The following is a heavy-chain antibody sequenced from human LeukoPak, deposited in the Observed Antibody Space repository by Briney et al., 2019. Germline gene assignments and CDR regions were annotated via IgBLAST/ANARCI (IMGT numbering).Heavy chain of an antibody. J-gene: IGHJ3*02. D-gene: IGHD3/OR15-3a*01. V-gene: IGHV1-8*01. CDR1: GYTFPNYD. CDR2: MNFNSGNT. CDR3: AKVGLGNTAIHI. Sequence: GASVKVSCKASGYTFPNYDINWVRQATGQGLEWMGWMNFNSGNTGYAQKFQGRVTMTRNTAISTIYTELSSLKSEDTAIYYCAKVGLGNTAIHIWGQGTMVTVSS.